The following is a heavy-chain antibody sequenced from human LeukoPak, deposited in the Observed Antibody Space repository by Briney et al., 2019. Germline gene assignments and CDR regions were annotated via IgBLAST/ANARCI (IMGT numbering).Heavy chain of an antibody. V-gene: IGHV4-59*08. Sequence: SENLSFNCTVSGGSICSHYWSWIRQPPGKGLEWIGYIYYSGSPNHSPSLKSRVTISVDTSKNQFSLKMSSVTTADTAVYYCARHGKARLPGIGSRDYYYGMDVWGQGTTVTVSS. J-gene: IGHJ6*02. D-gene: IGHD4-23*01. CDR3: ARHGKARLPGIGSRDYYYGMDV. CDR2: IYYSGSP. CDR1: GGSICSHY.